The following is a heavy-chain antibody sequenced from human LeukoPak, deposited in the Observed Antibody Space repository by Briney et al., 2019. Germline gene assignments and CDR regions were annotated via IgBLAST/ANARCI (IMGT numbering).Heavy chain of an antibody. V-gene: IGHV3-53*01. CDR2: IYSGGST. D-gene: IGHD6-13*01. J-gene: IGHJ4*02. CDR1: GLTVSSSY. CDR3: AREIAAAGTAFDY. Sequence: GGSLRLSCAASGLTVSSSYMNWVRQAPGKGPEWVSVIYSGGSTYYAESVKGRFTISRDNSKNTLYLQMNNLRAEDTAVYYCAREIAAAGTAFDYWGQGTLVTVSS.